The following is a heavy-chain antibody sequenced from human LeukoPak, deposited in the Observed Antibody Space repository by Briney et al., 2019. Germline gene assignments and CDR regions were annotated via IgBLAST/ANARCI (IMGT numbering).Heavy chain of an antibody. CDR2: INDDGSDT. J-gene: IGHJ1*01. D-gene: IGHD6-19*01. CDR3: SGGGGWIIEH. CDR1: GFTFKLYW. V-gene: IGHV3-74*01. Sequence: PGGSLRLSCAASGFTFKLYWMHWVRQVPGKRPVWVSRINDDGSDTIYADSVRGRFTISRDNAKKTLYMQMNSLRAEDTAVYYCSGGGGWIIEHWGQGTLVTVSS.